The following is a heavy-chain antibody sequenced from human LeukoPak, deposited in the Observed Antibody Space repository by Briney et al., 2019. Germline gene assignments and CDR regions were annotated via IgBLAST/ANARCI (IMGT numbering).Heavy chain of an antibody. CDR1: GYTFTSYD. CDR3: ARGPERYSDSSGSAYFQH. Sequence: ASVKVSCEASGYTFTSYDINWVRQATGQGLEWMGWMNPNSGNTGYAQKFQGRVTMTRNTSINTAYMELSSLRSEDTAVYYCARGPERYSDSSGSAYFQHWGQGTLVTASS. V-gene: IGHV1-8*01. CDR2: MNPNSGNT. D-gene: IGHD3-22*01. J-gene: IGHJ1*01.